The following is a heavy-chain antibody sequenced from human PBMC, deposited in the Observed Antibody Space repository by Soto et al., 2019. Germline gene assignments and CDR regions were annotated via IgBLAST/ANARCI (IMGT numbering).Heavy chain of an antibody. Sequence: ASVKVSCKTSGYSFSTYGISWVRQAPGQGLEYMGWISTKTGYTNYAQSFQGRVALTTDTSTNTAYMELRSLRSDDTAVYYCARGVPGEKVLADVSGQGTMVIVSS. CDR3: ARGVPGEKVLADV. CDR2: ISTKTGYT. D-gene: IGHD4-17*01. CDR1: GYSFSTYG. J-gene: IGHJ3*01. V-gene: IGHV1-18*01.